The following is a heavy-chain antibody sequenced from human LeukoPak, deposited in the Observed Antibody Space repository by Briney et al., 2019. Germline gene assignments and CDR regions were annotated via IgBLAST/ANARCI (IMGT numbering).Heavy chain of an antibody. CDR2: IYSGGST. Sequence: PGGSLRLSCAASGFTVSSNYMSWVRQAPGKGLVWVSVIYSGGSTYYADSVKGRFTISRDNSKNTLYLQMNSLRAEDTAVYYCASGIYDSSGYYYFDYWGQGTLVTVSS. J-gene: IGHJ4*02. V-gene: IGHV3-53*01. CDR1: GFTVSSNY. CDR3: ASGIYDSSGYYYFDY. D-gene: IGHD3-22*01.